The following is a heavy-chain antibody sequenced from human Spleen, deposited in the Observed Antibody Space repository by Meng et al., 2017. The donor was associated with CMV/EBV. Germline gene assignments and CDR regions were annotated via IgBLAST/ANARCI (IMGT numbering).Heavy chain of an antibody. CDR1: GGSISSYY. Sequence: SETLSLTCTVSGGSISSYYWSWIRQPPGKGLEWIGFIYYSGITNYNPSLKSRVTISVDTSKNQFSLKLSSVTAADTAVYYCARDRTTYFDYWGQGTLVTVSS. J-gene: IGHJ4*02. CDR2: IYYSGIT. CDR3: ARDRTTYFDY. V-gene: IGHV4-59*01. D-gene: IGHD1-7*01.